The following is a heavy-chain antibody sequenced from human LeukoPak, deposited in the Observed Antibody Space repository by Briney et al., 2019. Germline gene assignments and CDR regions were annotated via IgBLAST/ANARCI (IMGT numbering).Heavy chain of an antibody. Sequence: GGSLRLSCAASGFTFSSYSMNWVRQAPGKGLEWVSSISSSSSYIYYADSVKGRFTISRDNAKNSLYLQMNSLRAEDTAVYYCARDRYGWELPPDAFDIWGQGTMVTVSS. CDR2: ISSSSSYI. J-gene: IGHJ3*02. V-gene: IGHV3-21*01. CDR3: ARDRYGWELPPDAFDI. CDR1: GFTFSSYS. D-gene: IGHD1-26*01.